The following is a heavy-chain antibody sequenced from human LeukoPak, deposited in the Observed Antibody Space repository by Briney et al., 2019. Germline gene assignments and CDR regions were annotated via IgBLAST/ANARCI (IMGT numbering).Heavy chain of an antibody. J-gene: IGHJ3*02. CDR2: IYHSGST. CDR3: ARDYVNDAFDI. CDR1: GYSISSGYY. Sequence: SETLSLTCAVSGYSISSGYYWGWIRQPPGKGLEWIGSIYHSGSTYYNPSLKSRVTISVDTSKNQFSLKLSSVTAADTAVYYCARDYVNDAFDIWGQGTMVTVSS. D-gene: IGHD3-16*01. V-gene: IGHV4-38-2*02.